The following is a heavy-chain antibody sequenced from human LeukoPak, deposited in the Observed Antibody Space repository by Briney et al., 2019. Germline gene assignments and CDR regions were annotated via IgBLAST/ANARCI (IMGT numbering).Heavy chain of an antibody. Sequence: GGSLRLSCAASGFTFSSYGMHWVRQAPGKGLEWVAVIWYDGSSKYYADSVKGRFTISRDNSKNTLYLQMNSLRAEDTAVYYCARDRSRWGRSTSLDYCGQGTLVTVSS. CDR1: GFTFSSYG. CDR2: IWYDGSSK. V-gene: IGHV3-33*01. D-gene: IGHD3-16*01. J-gene: IGHJ4*02. CDR3: ARDRSRWGRSTSLDY.